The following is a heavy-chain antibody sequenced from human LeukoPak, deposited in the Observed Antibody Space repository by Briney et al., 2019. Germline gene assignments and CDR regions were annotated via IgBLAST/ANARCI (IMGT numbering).Heavy chain of an antibody. CDR3: ERHYPQYYDSSGLVNWFDP. CDR1: GYAFTSYY. V-gene: IGHV1-46*01. J-gene: IGHJ5*02. Sequence: ASVKVSCKASGYAFTSYYMHWVREGPGQGLEWMGIINLSSGSTSYAQKVQGRGTMTRDRSTSTVYMELSRLTSEDTAVSYCERHYPQYYDSSGLVNWFDPWGQGTLVTVSS. D-gene: IGHD3-22*01. CDR2: INLSSGST.